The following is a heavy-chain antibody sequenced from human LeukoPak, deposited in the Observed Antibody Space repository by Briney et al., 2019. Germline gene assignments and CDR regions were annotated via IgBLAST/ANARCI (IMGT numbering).Heavy chain of an antibody. CDR3: ASTPGIAVAVYDY. CDR2: INPNSGGT. V-gene: IGHV1-2*02. CDR1: GYTFTGYY. D-gene: IGHD6-19*01. Sequence: APVKVSCKASGYTFTGYYMHWVRQAPGQGPEWMGWINPNSGGTNYAQKFQGRVTMTRDTSISTAYMELSRLRSDDTAVYYCASTPGIAVAVYDYWGQGTLATVSS. J-gene: IGHJ4*02.